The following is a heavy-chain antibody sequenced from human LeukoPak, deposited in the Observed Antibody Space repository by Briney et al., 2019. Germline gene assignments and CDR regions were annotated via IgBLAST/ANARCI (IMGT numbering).Heavy chain of an antibody. J-gene: IGHJ4*02. Sequence: PSETLSLTCAVSGGSISSGGYSWSWVRQAPGKGLEWVSVIYSGGSTYYADSVKGRFTISRDNPKNTLYLQMNSLRAEDTAVYYCASGPWSWLWFGESPPYYFDYWGQGTLVTVSS. CDR1: GGSISSGGYS. CDR3: ASGPWSWLWFGESPPYYFDY. D-gene: IGHD3-10*01. V-gene: IGHV3-53*01. CDR2: IYSGGST.